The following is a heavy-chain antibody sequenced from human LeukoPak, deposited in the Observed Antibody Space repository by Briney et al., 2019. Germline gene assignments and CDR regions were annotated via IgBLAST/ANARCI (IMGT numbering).Heavy chain of an antibody. V-gene: IGHV4-59*01. Sequence: SETLSLTCTVSGGSISSYYWSWIRQPPGKGLEWIGYIYYSGTTNYNPSLKSRVTISVDTSKNQLSLQLSSVTAADTAVYFCARKGGYYYNGFDYWGQGTLVTVSS. CDR3: ARKGGYYYNGFDY. CDR2: IYYSGTT. D-gene: IGHD3-22*01. J-gene: IGHJ4*02. CDR1: GGSISSYY.